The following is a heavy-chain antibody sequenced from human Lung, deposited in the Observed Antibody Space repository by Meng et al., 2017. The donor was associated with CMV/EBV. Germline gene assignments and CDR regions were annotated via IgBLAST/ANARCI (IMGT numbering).Heavy chain of an antibody. CDR1: GYSFTSYW. CDR3: ARLPITIFGVVRYYFDY. V-gene: IGHV5-51*01. D-gene: IGHD3-3*01. CDR2: IYPGDSDT. J-gene: IGHJ4*01. Sequence: ESXMTSRKCSGYSFTSYWIGRVRQMPGKGLEWMGIIYPGDSDTRYSPSFQGQVTISADKSISTAYLQWSSLKASDTAMYYCARLPITIFGVVRYYFDYWGQGXLVTVSS.